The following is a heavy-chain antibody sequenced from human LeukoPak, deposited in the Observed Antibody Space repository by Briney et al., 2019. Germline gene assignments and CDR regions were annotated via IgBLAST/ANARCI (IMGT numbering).Heavy chain of an antibody. CDR3: ARNPAFSVVVITTQPYYFDY. CDR1: GGSISSSSYY. D-gene: IGHD3-22*01. Sequence: NPSGTLSLTCAVSGGSISSSSYYWGWIRQPPGKGLEWIGSIYYSGSTYYNPSLKSRVTISVDTSKNQFSLKLSSVTAADTAVYYCARNPAFSVVVITTQPYYFDYWGQGTLVTVSS. J-gene: IGHJ4*02. V-gene: IGHV4-39*01. CDR2: IYYSGST.